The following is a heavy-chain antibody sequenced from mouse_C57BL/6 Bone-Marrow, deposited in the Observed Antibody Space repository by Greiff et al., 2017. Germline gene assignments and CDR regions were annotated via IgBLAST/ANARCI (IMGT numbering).Heavy chain of an antibody. CDR1: GYTFTDYN. V-gene: IGHV1-22*01. Sequence: EVQLKQSGPELVKPGASVKMSCKASGYTFTDYNMHWVKQSHGKSLEWIGYINPNNGGTSYNQKFKGKATLTVNKSSSTAYMQLRSLTSEDSAVYYCARSSHYYGCSYPFAYWGQGTLVTVSA. D-gene: IGHD1-1*01. CDR3: ARSSHYYGCSYPFAY. CDR2: INPNNGGT. J-gene: IGHJ3*01.